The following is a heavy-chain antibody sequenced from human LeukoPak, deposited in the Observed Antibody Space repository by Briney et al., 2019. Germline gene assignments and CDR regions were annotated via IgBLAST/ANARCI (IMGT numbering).Heavy chain of an antibody. Sequence: PGGSLRLSCAASGFTFNNYAMTWVRQAPGKGLEWVSAISGSGVSTYYADSVKGRFTISRDNSKNTLYLQMNSLRAEDTAVYYCAKPGSTVGTTTGGLDCWGQGTLVTVSS. CDR3: AKPGSTVGTTTGGLDC. CDR2: ISGSGVST. J-gene: IGHJ4*02. CDR1: GFTFNNYA. V-gene: IGHV3-23*01. D-gene: IGHD1-26*01.